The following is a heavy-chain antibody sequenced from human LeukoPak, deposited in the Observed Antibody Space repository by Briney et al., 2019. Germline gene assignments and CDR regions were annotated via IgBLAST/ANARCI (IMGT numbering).Heavy chain of an antibody. V-gene: IGHV3-30-3*01. Sequence: PGGSPRLSCEGSGITLSNHGLHWVRQAPGKGLEWVALLSYDGFKKYYADSVRGRFTISRDNAQNSLYLQMNSLRAEDTALYYCARDRSSVTTGYYGMDVWGQGTTVTVSS. CDR1: GITLSNHG. CDR3: ARDRSSVTTGYYGMDV. CDR2: LSYDGFKK. D-gene: IGHD4-17*01. J-gene: IGHJ6*02.